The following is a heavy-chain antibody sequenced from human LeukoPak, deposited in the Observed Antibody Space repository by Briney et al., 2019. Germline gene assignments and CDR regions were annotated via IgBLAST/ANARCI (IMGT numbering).Heavy chain of an antibody. Sequence: ASVKVSCKASGYTFTGYAMHWVRQAPGQRLEWMGWINAGNGNTKYSQKFQGRVTITRDTSASTAYMELSSLRSEDTAVYYCARESGYSALSRFDYWGQGTLVTVSS. J-gene: IGHJ4*02. CDR2: INAGNGNT. CDR1: GYTFTGYA. D-gene: IGHD5-18*01. CDR3: ARESGYSALSRFDY. V-gene: IGHV1-3*01.